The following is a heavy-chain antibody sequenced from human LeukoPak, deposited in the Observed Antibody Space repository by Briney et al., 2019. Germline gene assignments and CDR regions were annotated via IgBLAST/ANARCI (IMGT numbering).Heavy chain of an antibody. CDR3: ARCGVRSSSPFDY. CDR2: IYYSGST. V-gene: IGHV4-39*01. CDR1: GGSISSSSYY. J-gene: IGHJ4*02. D-gene: IGHD6-6*01. Sequence: SETLSLTCTVSGGSISSSSYYWGWIRQPPGKGLEWIGSIYYSGSTYYNPSLKSRVTISVDTSKNQFSLKLSSVTAADTAVYYCARCGVRSSSPFDYWGQGTLVTVSS.